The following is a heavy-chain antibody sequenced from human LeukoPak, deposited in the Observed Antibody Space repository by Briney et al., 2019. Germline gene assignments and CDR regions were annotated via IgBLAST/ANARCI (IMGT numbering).Heavy chain of an antibody. D-gene: IGHD3-9*01. CDR1: GFTFSDYY. Sequence: GGSLRLSCAASGFTFSDYYMSWIRQAPGKGLEWVSYISSSGRTIYYADSVKGRFTISRDNAKNSLYLQMNSLRAEDTAVYYCARDLGSYYDILTGYYIDFYGMDVWGQGTTVTVSS. CDR2: ISSSGRTI. J-gene: IGHJ6*02. CDR3: ARDLGSYYDILTGYYIDFYGMDV. V-gene: IGHV3-11*01.